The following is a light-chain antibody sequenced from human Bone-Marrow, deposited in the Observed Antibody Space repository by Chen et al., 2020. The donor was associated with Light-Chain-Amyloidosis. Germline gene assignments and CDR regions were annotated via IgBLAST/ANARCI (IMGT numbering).Light chain of an antibody. Sequence: YELTQPPSVSVSPGQTARITCAGDDLPTKYAYWYQQKPGQAPVLVIHRDTERPSGISERFSGSSSGTTSTLTISGVQAADEADYHCQSADSSGTYEVIFGGGTKLTVL. CDR3: QSADSSGTYEVI. V-gene: IGLV3-25*03. J-gene: IGLJ2*01. CDR1: DLPTKY. CDR2: RDT.